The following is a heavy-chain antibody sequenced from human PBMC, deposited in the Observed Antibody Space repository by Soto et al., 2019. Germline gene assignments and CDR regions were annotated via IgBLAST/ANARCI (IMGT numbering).Heavy chain of an antibody. J-gene: IGHJ5*02. D-gene: IGHD6-19*01. CDR2: ISGSGGST. V-gene: IGHV3-23*01. CDR1: GFTFSSYA. CDR3: AKAAGIAVAPFDN. Sequence: PGGSLRLSCAASGFTFSSYAMSWVRQAPGKGLEWVSAISGSGGSTYYADSVKGRFTISRDNPKNTLYLQMNSLRAEDTTIYYCAKAAGIAVAPFDNWGQETLVTVSS.